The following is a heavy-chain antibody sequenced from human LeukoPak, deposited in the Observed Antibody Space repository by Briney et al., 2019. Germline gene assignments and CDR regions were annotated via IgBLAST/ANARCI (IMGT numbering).Heavy chain of an antibody. CDR3: AKDRRPAALSWFDP. Sequence: PGGSLRLSCAASTFTFSNYGMHWVRQAPGKGLEWVAFIRYDGSNKYYADSVKGRFTISRDNSKNTLYLQMNSLRAEDTAVYYCAKDRRPAALSWFDPWGQGTLVTVSS. D-gene: IGHD2-2*01. J-gene: IGHJ5*02. CDR2: IRYDGSNK. V-gene: IGHV3-30*02. CDR1: TFTFSNYG.